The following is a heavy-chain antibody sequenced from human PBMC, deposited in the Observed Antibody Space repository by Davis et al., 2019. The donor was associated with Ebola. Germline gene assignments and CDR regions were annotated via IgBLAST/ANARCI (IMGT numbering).Heavy chain of an antibody. J-gene: IGHJ4*02. CDR3: ARDPRNYYDSSGYYQMDDY. Sequence: AASVKVSCKASGGTFSSYAISWVRQAPGQGLEWMGRIIPILGIANYAQKFQGRVTTTADKSTSTAYMELSSLRSEDTAVYYCARDPRNYYDSSGYYQMDDYWGQGTLVTVSS. D-gene: IGHD3-22*01. CDR1: GGTFSSYA. CDR2: IIPILGIA. V-gene: IGHV1-69*04.